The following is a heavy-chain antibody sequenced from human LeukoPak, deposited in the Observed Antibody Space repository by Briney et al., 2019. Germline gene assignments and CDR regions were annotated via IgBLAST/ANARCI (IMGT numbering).Heavy chain of an antibody. V-gene: IGHV5-51*01. CDR1: GYSFTSYW. CDR2: IYPGDSDT. D-gene: IGHD2-21*02. Sequence: GESLKISCKGSGYSFTSYWIGWVRQMPGKGLEWMGIIYPGDSDTRYSPSFQGLVTISADKSISTAYLQWSSLKASDTAMYYCARRPAYCGGDCPFDYWGQGTLVTVSS. CDR3: ARRPAYCGGDCPFDY. J-gene: IGHJ4*02.